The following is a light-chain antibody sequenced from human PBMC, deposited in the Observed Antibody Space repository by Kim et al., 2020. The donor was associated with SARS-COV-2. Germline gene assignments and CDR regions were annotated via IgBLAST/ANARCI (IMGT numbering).Light chain of an antibody. CDR3: QQRNIWPLT. CDR1: QSVSTF. CDR2: DAS. Sequence: SVYPGERVTLSGRASQSVSTFVAWYQQKPGQAPRLLIYDASKRATGLPARFGGSGSGTNFTLTISSLEPEDFAVYFCQQRNIWPLTFGQGTKLEIK. J-gene: IGKJ2*01. V-gene: IGKV3-11*01.